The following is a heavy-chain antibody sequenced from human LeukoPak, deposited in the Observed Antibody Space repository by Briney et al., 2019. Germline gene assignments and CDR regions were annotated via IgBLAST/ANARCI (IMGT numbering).Heavy chain of an antibody. D-gene: IGHD3-10*01. CDR1: GFTVSNNY. CDR3: ARDGTYYYGSGTNDAFDI. V-gene: IGHV3-53*01. CDR2: IYIGGST. Sequence: GGSLRLSCAASGFTVSNNYMTWVRQAPGKGLEWVSVIYIGGSTDYSDSVKGRFTISRDNSKNTLYLQMNSLRAEDTAVYYCARDGTYYYGSGTNDAFDIWGQGTMVTVSS. J-gene: IGHJ3*02.